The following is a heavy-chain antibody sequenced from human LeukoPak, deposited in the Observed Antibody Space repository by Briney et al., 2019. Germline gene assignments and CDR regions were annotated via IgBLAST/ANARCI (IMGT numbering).Heavy chain of an antibody. D-gene: IGHD3-22*01. CDR3: ARVRAYYYDSSGSPLYYFDY. CDR1: GYTFTSYY. Sequence: ASVKVSCKASGYTFTSYYMHWVRQAPGQGLEWMGIINPSGGSTSYAQKFQGRVTMTRDTSTSTVYMELRSLRSDDTAVYYCARVRAYYYDSSGSPLYYFDYWGQGTLVTVSS. V-gene: IGHV1-46*01. CDR2: INPSGGST. J-gene: IGHJ4*02.